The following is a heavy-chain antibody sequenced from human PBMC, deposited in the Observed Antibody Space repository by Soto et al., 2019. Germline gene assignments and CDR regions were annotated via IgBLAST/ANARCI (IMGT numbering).Heavy chain of an antibody. V-gene: IGHV4-39*01. J-gene: IGHJ5*02. Sequence: QLQLQESGPGLVKPSETLSLTCTVSGGSISSSSYYWGWIRQPPGKGLEWIGSIYYSGSTYYNPSLKSRVTISVDTSKNQFSLKLSSVTAADTAVYYCARHRPSNIVATTGCWFDPWGQGTLVTVSS. CDR1: GGSISSSSYY. D-gene: IGHD5-12*01. CDR3: ARHRPSNIVATTGCWFDP. CDR2: IYYSGST.